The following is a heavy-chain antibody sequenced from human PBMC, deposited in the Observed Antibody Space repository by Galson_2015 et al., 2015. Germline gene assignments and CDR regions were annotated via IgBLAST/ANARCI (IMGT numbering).Heavy chain of an antibody. CDR3: VRVDDFGDCS. Sequence: CAISGDSVSSHRAAWNWIRQSPSRGLEWLGRTYYRSNWYTDYAVSVKSRITISPDTSKNQLSLHLNSVTPEDTAVYYCVRVDDFGDCSWGQGTLVTVSS. CDR1: GDSVSSHRAA. V-gene: IGHV6-1*01. D-gene: IGHD4-17*01. CDR2: TYYRSNWYT. J-gene: IGHJ5*02.